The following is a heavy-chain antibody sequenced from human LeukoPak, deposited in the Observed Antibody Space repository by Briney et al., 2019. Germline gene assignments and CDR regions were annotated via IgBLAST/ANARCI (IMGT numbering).Heavy chain of an antibody. CDR3: ARGPNRYYYDSSGYPDY. Sequence: SETLSLTCAVYGGSFSGYYWSWIRQPPGKGLEWIGEINHSGSTNYNPSLKSQVTISVDTSKNQFSLKLSSVTAADTAVYYCARGPNRYYYDSSGYPDYWGQGTLVTVSS. CDR1: GGSFSGYY. CDR2: INHSGST. D-gene: IGHD3-22*01. V-gene: IGHV4-34*01. J-gene: IGHJ4*02.